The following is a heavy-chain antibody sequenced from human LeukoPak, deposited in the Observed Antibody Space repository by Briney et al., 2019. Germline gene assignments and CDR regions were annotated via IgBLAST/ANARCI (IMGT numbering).Heavy chain of an antibody. V-gene: IGHV3-49*04. CDR2: IRGKPYGGTT. Sequence: GGSLRLSCTASGFTFGDYAMSWVRQAPGKGLEWVGFIRGKPYGGTTEYVASVKGTFTISRDDSKSIAYLQMNSLKTEDTALYYCARISAGSSLDYWGQGTLVTVSS. D-gene: IGHD6-6*01. J-gene: IGHJ4*02. CDR1: GFTFGDYA. CDR3: ARISAGSSLDY.